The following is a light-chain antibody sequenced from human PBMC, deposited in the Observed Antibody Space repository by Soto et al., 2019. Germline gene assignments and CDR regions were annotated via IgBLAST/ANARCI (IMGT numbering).Light chain of an antibody. J-gene: IGKJ1*01. CDR1: QGVNTR. V-gene: IGKV3-15*01. CDR2: GAS. CDR3: QQYNKWRT. Sequence: EIVLTQSPSTLSSFPSDRFTLSLRASQGVNTRLAWYQQKPGQAPRLLIYGASTRATGIPARISGSGSGTEFTLTITSLQSEDFAVYYCQQYNKWRTFGQGTKVDIK.